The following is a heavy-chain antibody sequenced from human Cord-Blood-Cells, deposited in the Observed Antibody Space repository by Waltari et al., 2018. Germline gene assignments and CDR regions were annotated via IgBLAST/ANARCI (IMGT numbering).Heavy chain of an antibody. CDR3: ARGGGYDIYFDY. J-gene: IGHJ4*02. D-gene: IGHD5-12*01. V-gene: IGHV3-7*01. Sequence: EVQLVESGGGLVQPGGSLRLSCAASGFTFSSYWMSWVRQAPGKERGGVANIKQGEREKYYGDSVKGRFTISRDNAKDSLYLQMNSLRAEDTAVYYCARGGGYDIYFDYWGQGTLVTVSS. CDR2: IKQGEREK. CDR1: GFTFSSYW.